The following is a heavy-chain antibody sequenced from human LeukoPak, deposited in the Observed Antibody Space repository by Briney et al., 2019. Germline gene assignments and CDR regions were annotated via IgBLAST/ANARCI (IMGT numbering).Heavy chain of an antibody. D-gene: IGHD3-16*01. J-gene: IGHJ6*03. CDR3: ARSPPGSPWDMDV. CDR2: IYHSGST. V-gene: IGHV4-38-2*02. Sequence: PSETLSLTCTVSGYSISSGYYWGWIRQPPGKGLEWIGSIYHSGSTYYNPSLKSRVTISVDTSKNQFSLKLSSVTAADTAVYYCARSPPGSPWDMDVWGKGTTVTVSS. CDR1: GYSISSGYY.